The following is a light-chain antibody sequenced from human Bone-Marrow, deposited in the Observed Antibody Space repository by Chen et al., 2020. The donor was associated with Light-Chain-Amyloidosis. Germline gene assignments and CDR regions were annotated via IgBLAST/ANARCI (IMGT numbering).Light chain of an antibody. CDR1: STDVGAYKF. V-gene: IGLV2-8*01. CDR3: SSYRGGTHLVL. Sequence: QSALTQPPSASGSPGHSGTIPCTGTSTDVGAYKFVSWYQQYAGKAPKLLIYEISKRPSGVPARSSGSQSGLTASLPVSELQADDEGDSSCSSYRGGTHLVLFVRGTMLTVL. CDR2: EIS. J-gene: IGLJ3*02.